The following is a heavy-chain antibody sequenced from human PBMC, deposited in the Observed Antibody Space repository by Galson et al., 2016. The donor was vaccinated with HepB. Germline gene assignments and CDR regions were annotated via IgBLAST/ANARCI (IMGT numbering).Heavy chain of an antibody. J-gene: IGHJ4*02. CDR3: ARGTRNAFAD. Sequence: CAISGDSVSGNGAAAWNWFRQSPSRGLEWLGRTYYRSKWYHEYALSVTSRITISPDTSKNQFSLQLNSVTPEDAAVYFCARGTRNAFADWGQGTLVTVSS. V-gene: IGHV6-1*01. CDR2: TYYRSKWYH. CDR1: GDSVSGNGAAA. D-gene: IGHD1-14*01.